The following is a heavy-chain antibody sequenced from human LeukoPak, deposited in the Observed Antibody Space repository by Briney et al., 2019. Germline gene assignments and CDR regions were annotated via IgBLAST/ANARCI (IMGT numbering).Heavy chain of an antibody. V-gene: IGHV4-39*01. Sequence: SETLSLTCTVSGDSTIKSSYYWGFIRQPPGKGLEWIGNIYYSGTTYYSPSLSSRVTISVDTSKNQFSLKLNSMTAADTAVYYCATTYCGGDCYPAWWGQGTLVTVSS. CDR3: ATTYCGGDCYPAW. D-gene: IGHD2-21*02. CDR1: GDSTIKSSYY. J-gene: IGHJ4*02. CDR2: IYYSGTT.